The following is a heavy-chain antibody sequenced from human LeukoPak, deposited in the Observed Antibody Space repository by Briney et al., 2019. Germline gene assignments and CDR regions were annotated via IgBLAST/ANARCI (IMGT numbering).Heavy chain of an antibody. D-gene: IGHD3-9*01. Sequence: GGSLRLSCAASGFTFSSYEMHWVRHATGKGLEWVSAIGTAGDTYYPGSVKGRFTVSRENTKNSLYLQMNSLRAGDTAVYYCARGDILTGYPDDYWGQGARVTVSS. CDR1: GFTFSSYE. CDR3: ARGDILTGYPDDY. J-gene: IGHJ4*02. CDR2: IGTAGDT. V-gene: IGHV3-13*04.